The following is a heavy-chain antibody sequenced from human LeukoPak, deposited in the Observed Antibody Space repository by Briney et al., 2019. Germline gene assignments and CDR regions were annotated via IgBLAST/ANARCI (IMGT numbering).Heavy chain of an antibody. Sequence: PGGSLRLSCAGSGFNFGEYAVNWVRQAPGKGLEWVGLITTKASGGTPEYAVSVRGRFSISRDDSKNIAYLQLNNLESEDTAMYFCTREVERGGSYWGGDYWGQGTLVTVSS. CDR1: GFNFGEYA. D-gene: IGHD1-26*01. CDR2: ITTKASGGTP. V-gene: IGHV3-49*04. CDR3: TREVERGGSYWGGDY. J-gene: IGHJ4*02.